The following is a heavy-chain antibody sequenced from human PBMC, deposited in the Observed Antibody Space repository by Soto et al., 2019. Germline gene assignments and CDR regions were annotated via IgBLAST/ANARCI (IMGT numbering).Heavy chain of an antibody. CDR2: IDPSDSYT. CDR3: ARRRSTRGVIITEIDN. Sequence: GASLKISCKGSGYSFTSYWISWVRQMPGKGLEWMGRIDPSDSYTNYSPSFQGHVTMSADKSISTAYLQWSSLKASDTAMYYCARRRSTRGVIITEIDNGGQGTLVTVAS. V-gene: IGHV5-10-1*01. J-gene: IGHJ4*02. CDR1: GYSFTSYW. D-gene: IGHD3-10*01.